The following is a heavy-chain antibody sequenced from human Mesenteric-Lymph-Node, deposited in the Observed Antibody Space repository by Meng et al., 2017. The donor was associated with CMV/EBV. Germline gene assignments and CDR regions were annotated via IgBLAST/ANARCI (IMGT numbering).Heavy chain of an antibody. D-gene: IGHD3-16*01. Sequence: ASVKVSCKASGYTFTSYYIHWVRQAPGQGLEWMGWIDPNNGGTNFPQKFQGRVTMTRDTSIFTAYMELSRLKSDDTAVYYCARGFYGYGMDVWGQGTRVTVSS. CDR2: IDPNNGGT. V-gene: IGHV1-2*02. CDR3: ARGFYGYGMDV. CDR1: GYTFTSYY. J-gene: IGHJ6*02.